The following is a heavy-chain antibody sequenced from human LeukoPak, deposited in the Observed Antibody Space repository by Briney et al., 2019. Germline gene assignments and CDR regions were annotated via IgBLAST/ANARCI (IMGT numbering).Heavy chain of an antibody. CDR2: ISGSGGST. CDR3: AKEDWNYPDY. Sequence: GGSLRLSCAASGFTFSSYAMSWVRQAPGKGLEWVSAISGSGGSTYYADSVKGRFTISRENSKNTLYLQSNSLRAEDTAVYSCAKEDWNYPDYWGQGTLVTVSS. D-gene: IGHD3/OR15-3a*01. CDR1: GFTFSSYA. J-gene: IGHJ4*02. V-gene: IGHV3-23*01.